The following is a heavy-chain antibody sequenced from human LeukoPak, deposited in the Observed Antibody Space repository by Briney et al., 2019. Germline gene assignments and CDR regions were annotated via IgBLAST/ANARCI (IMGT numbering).Heavy chain of an antibody. CDR2: IYSGGST. Sequence: GGSLRLSCVGSGFSVSRYWMTWVRQSPGKGLEWVSVIYSGGSTYYADSVKGRFTISRDNSKNTLYLQMNSLSAEDTAVYYCARYGDSFDYWGQGTLVTVSS. J-gene: IGHJ4*02. CDR1: GFSVSRYW. D-gene: IGHD4-17*01. V-gene: IGHV3-66*01. CDR3: ARYGDSFDY.